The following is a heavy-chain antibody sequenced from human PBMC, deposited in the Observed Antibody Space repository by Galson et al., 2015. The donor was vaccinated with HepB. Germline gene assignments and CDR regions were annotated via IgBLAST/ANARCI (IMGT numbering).Heavy chain of an antibody. D-gene: IGHD1-1*01. CDR3: ARSGQERCNYDGFKI. CDR2: IYPGDSDT. V-gene: IGHV5-51*04. J-gene: IGHJ3*02. Sequence: QSGAEVKKPGESLKISCKGSGYIFTNYWIGWVRQMPGKGLESMGIIYPGDSDTQYSPSFEGQVTISADTPTTTAYLHWSSLKASDTGIYYCARSGQERCNYDGFKIWGQGTMVTVSS. CDR1: GYIFTNYW.